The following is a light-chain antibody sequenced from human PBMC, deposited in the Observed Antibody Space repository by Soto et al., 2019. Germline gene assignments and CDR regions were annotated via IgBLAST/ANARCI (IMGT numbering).Light chain of an antibody. CDR3: KQRSNWPIT. CDR2: DAY. V-gene: IGKV3-11*01. CDR1: QSVSSY. J-gene: IGKJ5*01. Sequence: EIVLTQSPATPSLSPGERATLSCRASQSVSSYLAWYQQKPGQAHRLLIYDAYNRATGIQARFSGSGSGTDFTLTISSLEPEDFAVYYCKQRSNWPITVGQGTRLEI.